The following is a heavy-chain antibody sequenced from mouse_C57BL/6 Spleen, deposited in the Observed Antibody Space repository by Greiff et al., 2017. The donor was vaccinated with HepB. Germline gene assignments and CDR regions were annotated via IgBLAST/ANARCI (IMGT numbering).Heavy chain of an antibody. CDR2: INPSSGYT. J-gene: IGHJ2*01. V-gene: IGHV1-4*01. CDR3: ARTHYDYNDFDY. Sequence: VQLQQSGAELARPGASVKMSCKASGYTFTSYTMHWVKQRPGQGLEWIGYINPSSGYTKYNQKFKDKATLTADKSSSTAYMQLSSRTSEDSAVYYCARTHYDYNDFDYWGQGTTLTVSS. CDR1: GYTFTSYT. D-gene: IGHD2-4*01.